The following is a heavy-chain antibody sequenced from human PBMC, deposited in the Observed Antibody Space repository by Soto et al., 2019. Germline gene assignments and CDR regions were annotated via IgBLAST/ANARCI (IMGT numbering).Heavy chain of an antibody. V-gene: IGHV3-23*01. D-gene: IGHD2-2*01. Sequence: GGSLRLSCAASGFTFSSYAMTWVRQAPGKGLEWVSTVSGSGASPCSADSVKGRFTISRDNSKNTLYLQMDSLRAEDTALYYCAKGRSASCYSPIDFWGQGSLVTVSS. CDR3: AKGRSASCYSPIDF. CDR1: GFTFSSYA. J-gene: IGHJ4*02. CDR2: VSGSGASP.